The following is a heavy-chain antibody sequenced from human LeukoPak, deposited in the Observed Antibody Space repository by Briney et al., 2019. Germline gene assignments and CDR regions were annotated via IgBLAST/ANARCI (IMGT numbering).Heavy chain of an antibody. J-gene: IGHJ4*02. Sequence: GASVKVSCKASGYTFTSYAMHWVHQAPGQRLKWMGWINAGNGNTKYSQKFQGRVTITRDTSASTAYMELSSLRSEDTAVYYCARAGGWLQDFDYWGQGTLVTVSS. V-gene: IGHV1-3*01. CDR3: ARAGGWLQDFDY. D-gene: IGHD5-24*01. CDR2: INAGNGNT. CDR1: GYTFTSYA.